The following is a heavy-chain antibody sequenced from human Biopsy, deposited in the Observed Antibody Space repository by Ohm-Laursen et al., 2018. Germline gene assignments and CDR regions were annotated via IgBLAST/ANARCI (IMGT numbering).Heavy chain of an antibody. CDR1: GDSVSNNF. V-gene: IGHV4-59*08. CDR2: KFYRGTT. D-gene: IGHD1-26*01. J-gene: IGHJ4*02. Sequence: SDTLSLTWIVSGDSVSNNFWTWIRQPPGKTLEWIAYKFYRGTTTYNPSLKGRVIVSVDPPKGQISLKLLSVTASDTAIYYCARLTRRGNIIFFDYWGQGTLVAVSS. CDR3: ARLTRRGNIIFFDY.